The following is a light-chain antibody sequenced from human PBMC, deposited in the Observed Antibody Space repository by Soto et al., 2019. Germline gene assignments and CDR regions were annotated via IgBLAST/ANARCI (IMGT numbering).Light chain of an antibody. V-gene: IGLV2-8*01. CDR2: EVD. CDR3: SSYVGRNHRV. CDR1: SSDVGGYDY. Sequence: QSALTQPPSASGSPGQSVTISCTGTSSDVGGYDYVSWYQQHPGKAPKLVIYEVDKRPSGVPERFPGSKSGNTASLTVSGLQAEDEAGYYCSSYVGRNHRVFGTGTTLTVL. J-gene: IGLJ1*01.